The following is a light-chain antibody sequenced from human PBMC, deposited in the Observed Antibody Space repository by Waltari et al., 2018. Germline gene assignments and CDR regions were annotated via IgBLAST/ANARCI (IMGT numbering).Light chain of an antibody. CDR3: CSYAGSYTWV. CDR2: AVS. V-gene: IGLV2-11*01. CDR1: SSDVGGYNY. J-gene: IGLJ3*02. Sequence: QSALTQPRSVSGSPGQSVTISCPGTSSDVGGYNYVSWYQQHPGKAPKLMIYAVSKRPSGVPDRFSGSKSGNTASLTISGLQAEDEADYYCCSYAGSYTWVFGGGTKLTVL.